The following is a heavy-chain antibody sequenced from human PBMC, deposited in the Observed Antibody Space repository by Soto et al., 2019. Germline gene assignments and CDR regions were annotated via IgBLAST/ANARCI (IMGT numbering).Heavy chain of an antibody. CDR3: ARREIQGPIEY. Sequence: SEALSLTCAVSGYSISSSNWWGWIRQPPGKGLEWIGYIYYSGTTYYNPSLKSRVTMSVDTSKNQFSLKLTSVTAVDTAVYYCARREIQGPIEYWGQGTLVTVSS. D-gene: IGHD1-26*01. CDR2: IYYSGTT. J-gene: IGHJ4*02. V-gene: IGHV4-28*01. CDR1: GYSISSSNW.